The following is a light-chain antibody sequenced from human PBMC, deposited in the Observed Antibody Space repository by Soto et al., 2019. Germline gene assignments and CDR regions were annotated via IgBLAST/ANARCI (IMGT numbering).Light chain of an antibody. CDR2: GAS. V-gene: IGKV3D-20*02. CDR1: QSVDSNY. Sequence: EIVLTQSPGTLSLSPGEEATLSCRASQSVDSNYLAWYQQKPGQTPRLIIYGASGRADGIPHRFSGSGFGTDFTLTISKVEPEDFAVYYCQQRSNWPLLTFGGGTKVDIK. CDR3: QQRSNWPLLT. J-gene: IGKJ4*01.